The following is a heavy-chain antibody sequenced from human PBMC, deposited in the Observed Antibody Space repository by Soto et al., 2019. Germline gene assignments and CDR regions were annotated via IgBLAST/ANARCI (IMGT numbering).Heavy chain of an antibody. Sequence: SVKVSCKASGFTFTSSAVQWVRQARGERLEWIGWIVVGSGNTNYAQKFQERVTITRDMSTSTAYMELSSLRSEDTAVYYCAADSGIAARPWYFDYWGQGILVTISS. CDR2: IVVGSGNT. D-gene: IGHD6-6*01. V-gene: IGHV1-58*01. J-gene: IGHJ4*02. CDR3: AADSGIAARPWYFDY. CDR1: GFTFTSSA.